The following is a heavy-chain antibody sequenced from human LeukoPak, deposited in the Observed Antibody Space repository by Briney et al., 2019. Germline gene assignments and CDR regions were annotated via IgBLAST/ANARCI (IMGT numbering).Heavy chain of an antibody. V-gene: IGHV4-59*01. CDR2: IYYSGST. CDR3: ARPYCSSTSCYGAFDI. D-gene: IGHD2-2*01. CDR1: GGSISSYY. J-gene: IGHJ3*02. Sequence: KPSETLSLTCTVSGGSISSYYWSWIRQPPGKGLEWIGYIYYSGSTNYNPSLKSRVTISVDTSKNQFSLKLSSVTAADTAVYYCARPYCSSTSCYGAFDIWGQGTMVTVSS.